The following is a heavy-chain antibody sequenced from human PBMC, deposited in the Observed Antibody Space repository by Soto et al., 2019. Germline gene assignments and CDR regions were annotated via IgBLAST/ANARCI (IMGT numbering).Heavy chain of an antibody. CDR2: IWYDGSNK. D-gene: IGHD3-22*01. CDR3: ARGSGGYYDSSGYCPDY. CDR1: GFTFSSYG. Sequence: GGSLRLSCAASGFTFSSYGMHWVRQAPGKGLEWVAVIWYDGSNKYYADSVKGRFTISRDNSKNTLYLQMNSLRAEDTAVYYCARGSGGYYDSSGYCPDYWGQGTPVTVSS. J-gene: IGHJ4*02. V-gene: IGHV3-33*01.